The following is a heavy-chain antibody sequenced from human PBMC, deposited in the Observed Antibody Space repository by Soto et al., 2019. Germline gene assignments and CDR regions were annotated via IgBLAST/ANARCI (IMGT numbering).Heavy chain of an antibody. J-gene: IGHJ4*02. V-gene: IGHV3-53*01. D-gene: IGHD3-10*01. CDR3: ASMVRGAPVGF. CDR2: IYSDGGT. CDR1: GLTVSSNY. Sequence: WGSLRLSCAVSGLTVSSNYISCCRQAPFKGLEWVSVIYSDGGTYYADSVKGRFTISKDNSKNTLYLQMSRLRAEDTAMYYCASMVRGAPVGFWGQGTLVTVSS.